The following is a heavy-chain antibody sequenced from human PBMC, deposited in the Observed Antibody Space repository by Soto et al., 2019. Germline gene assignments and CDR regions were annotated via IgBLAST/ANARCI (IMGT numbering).Heavy chain of an antibody. Sequence: GGSLRLSCAASGFTVSSNYMSWVRQAPGKGLEWVSVIYSGGSTYYADSVKGRFTISRHNSKNTLYLQMNSLRAEDTAVYYCARDRKDRGVGYCSGGSCNDHYYYMDVWGKGTTVTVSS. CDR1: GFTVSSNY. CDR3: ARDRKDRGVGYCSGGSCNDHYYYMDV. D-gene: IGHD2-15*01. J-gene: IGHJ6*03. V-gene: IGHV3-53*04. CDR2: IYSGGST.